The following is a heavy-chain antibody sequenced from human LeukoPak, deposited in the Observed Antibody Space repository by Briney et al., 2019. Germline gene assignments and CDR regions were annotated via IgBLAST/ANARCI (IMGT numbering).Heavy chain of an antibody. CDR1: GFTFSSYG. CDR3: ARDNYDSSGYPYY. CDR2: ISYDGSNK. V-gene: IGHV3-30*03. J-gene: IGHJ4*02. Sequence: GRSLRLSCAASGFTFSSYGMHWVRQAPGKGLEWVAVISYDGSNKYYADSVKGRFTISRDNSKNTLYLQMNSLRAEDTAVYYCARDNYDSSGYPYYWGQGALVTVSS. D-gene: IGHD3-22*01.